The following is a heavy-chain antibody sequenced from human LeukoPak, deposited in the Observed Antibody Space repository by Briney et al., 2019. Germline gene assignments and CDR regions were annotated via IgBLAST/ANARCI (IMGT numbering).Heavy chain of an antibody. J-gene: IGHJ4*02. D-gene: IGHD1-26*01. CDR1: GFPFSYYS. CDR3: ARSPTRSLRVGEFDF. V-gene: IGHV3-30*09. CDR2: ISYDEDNK. Sequence: GGSLRLSCAASGFPFSYYSMHWVRQAPGKGLEWVAVISYDEDNKYYADSVKGRFAISRDNSKDTLYLQMDSLRAGDTAVYYCARSPTRSLRVGEFDFWGQGTLVTVSS.